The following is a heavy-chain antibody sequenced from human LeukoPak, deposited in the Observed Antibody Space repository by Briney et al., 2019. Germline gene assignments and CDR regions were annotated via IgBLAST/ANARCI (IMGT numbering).Heavy chain of an antibody. CDR1: GYTFTGYY. D-gene: IGHD5-18*01. Sequence: ASVTVSCKASGYTFTGYYMHWVRQAPGQGLEWMGWINPNSGGTNYAQKFQGRVTMTRDTSISTAYMELSRLRSDDTAVYYCARDAMGDSYGYGDYFDYWGQGTLVTVSS. CDR3: ARDAMGDSYGYGDYFDY. J-gene: IGHJ4*02. CDR2: INPNSGGT. V-gene: IGHV1-2*02.